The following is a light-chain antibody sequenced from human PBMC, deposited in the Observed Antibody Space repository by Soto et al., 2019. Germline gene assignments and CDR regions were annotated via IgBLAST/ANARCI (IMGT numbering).Light chain of an antibody. CDR1: QSVNSN. CDR3: QQYNHWLWT. J-gene: IGKJ1*01. V-gene: IGKV3-15*01. CDR2: GAS. Sequence: EIVMTQSPATLSVSPGERATLSCRASQSVNSNLVWYQQKPGQAPRLLIYGASTRATGIPGRFSGSGYGTEFSRTVSSVQSEDFAVYDCQQYNHWLWTFGQGAKVEIK.